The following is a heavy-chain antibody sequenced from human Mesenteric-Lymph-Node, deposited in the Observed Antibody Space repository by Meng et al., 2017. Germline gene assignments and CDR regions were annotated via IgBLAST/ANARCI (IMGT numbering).Heavy chain of an antibody. J-gene: IGHJ3*02. D-gene: IGHD3-10*01. CDR2: IGTAGDT. CDR1: GFTFSSYD. V-gene: IGHV3-13*01. CDR3: AREIITMVRGVIKNDAFDI. Sequence: GESLKISCAASGFTFSSYDMHWVRQATGKGLEWVSAIGTAGDTYYPGSVKGRFTISRENAKNSLYLQMNSLRAEDTAVYYCAREIITMVRGVIKNDAFDIWGQGTMVTVSS.